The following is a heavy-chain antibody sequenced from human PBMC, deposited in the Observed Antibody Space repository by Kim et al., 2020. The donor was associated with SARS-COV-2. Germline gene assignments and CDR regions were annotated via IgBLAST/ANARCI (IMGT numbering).Heavy chain of an antibody. CDR1: GFTFSTYG. Sequence: GGSLRLSCAASGFTFSTYGMHWVRQAPGKGLEWVAVISYDGSNKYYADSVKGRFTISRDNSKNTLYLQMNSLRAEDTAVYYCTEGRGYSYGYDGDFDYWGQGTLVTVSS. CDR2: ISYDGSNK. D-gene: IGHD5-18*01. V-gene: IGHV3-30*18. CDR3: TEGRGYSYGYDGDFDY. J-gene: IGHJ4*02.